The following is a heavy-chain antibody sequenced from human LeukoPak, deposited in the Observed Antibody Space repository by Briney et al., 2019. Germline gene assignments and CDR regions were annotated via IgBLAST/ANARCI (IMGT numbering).Heavy chain of an antibody. CDR2: ISDSGSGGNT. V-gene: IGHV3-23*01. J-gene: IGHJ3*01. CDR1: GFTFSSYA. Sequence: PGGSLRLSCAASGFTFSSYAMSWVRQAPGKGLEWVSTISDSGSGGNTYYADSVKGRFTISRDNSKNTLYLQMNSLRAEDTAVYYCAKDRKASGSYLEVWGQGTMVTVSS. CDR3: AKDRKASGSYLEV. D-gene: IGHD1-26*01.